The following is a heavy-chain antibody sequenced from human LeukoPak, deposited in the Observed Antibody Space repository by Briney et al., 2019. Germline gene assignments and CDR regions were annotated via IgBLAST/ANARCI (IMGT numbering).Heavy chain of an antibody. CDR3: ARDKSSGWYPDY. J-gene: IGHJ4*02. CDR1: GYTFTAYY. D-gene: IGHD6-19*01. V-gene: IGHV1-2*02. Sequence: ASVKASCKASGYTFTAYYLHWVRQAPGQGLEWRGWINRNGGGTNYAQKFQGRATMTRDTSMSTAYMELSRLRSDDMAVYYCARDKSSGWYPDYWGQGTLVTVSS. CDR2: INRNGGGT.